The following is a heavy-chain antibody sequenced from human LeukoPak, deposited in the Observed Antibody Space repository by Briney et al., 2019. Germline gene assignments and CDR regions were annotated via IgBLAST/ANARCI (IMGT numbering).Heavy chain of an antibody. D-gene: IGHD3-22*01. CDR1: GGSIGSYY. CDR2: IYYSGST. CDR3: ARGSRPYDSSGYYPLNWFDP. Sequence: SETLSLTCTVSGGSIGSYYWSWIRQPPGKGLEWIGYIYYSGSTNYNPSLKSRVTISVDTSKNQFSLKLSSVTAADTAVYYCARGSRPYDSSGYYPLNWFDPWGQGTLVTVSS. J-gene: IGHJ5*02. V-gene: IGHV4-59*08.